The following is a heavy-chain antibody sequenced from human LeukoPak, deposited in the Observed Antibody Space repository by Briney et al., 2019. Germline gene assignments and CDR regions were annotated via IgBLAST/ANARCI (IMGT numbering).Heavy chain of an antibody. V-gene: IGHV1-46*01. D-gene: IGHD3-22*01. CDR1: GYTFTSYY. CDR3: ARDSKARNYYDSSGGPYYFDY. Sequence: ASVKVSCKASGYTFTSYYMHWVRQAPGQGLERMGIINPSGGRTSYAQKFQGRVTMTRDTSTSTVYMELSSLRSEDTAVYYCARDSKARNYYDSSGGPYYFDYWGQGTLVTVSS. CDR2: INPSGGRT. J-gene: IGHJ4*02.